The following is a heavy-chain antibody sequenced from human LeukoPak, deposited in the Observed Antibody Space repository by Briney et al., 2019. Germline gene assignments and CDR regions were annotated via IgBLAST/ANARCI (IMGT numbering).Heavy chain of an antibody. CDR3: AREPDA. V-gene: IGHV4-39*07. CDR1: GDSISGSNYH. Sequence: PSETLSLTCTVSGDSISGSNYHWGWIRQPPGKGLEWLGTVHHTGRAFYKPSLRGRTTVSVDTSKNQFSLKLTSATAADTAVYYCAREPDAWGQGTLVTVSS. CDR2: VHHTGRA. J-gene: IGHJ5*02.